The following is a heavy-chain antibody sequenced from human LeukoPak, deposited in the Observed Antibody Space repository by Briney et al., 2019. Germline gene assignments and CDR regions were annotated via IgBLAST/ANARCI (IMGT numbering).Heavy chain of an antibody. CDR3: AKGGSVGKGLRIQNRDAFHI. CDR2: IYTGGTT. V-gene: IGHV3-66*02. CDR1: GFTFSSYT. J-gene: IGHJ3*02. D-gene: IGHD5-12*01. Sequence: HAGGSLRLSCAASGFTFSSYTMNWVRQAPGKGLEWVSVIYTGGTTYYADSVKGRFTISRDNSKNTLSLQMNSLRPDDTAVYYCAKGGSVGKGLRIQNRDAFHIWGQGTMVTVSS.